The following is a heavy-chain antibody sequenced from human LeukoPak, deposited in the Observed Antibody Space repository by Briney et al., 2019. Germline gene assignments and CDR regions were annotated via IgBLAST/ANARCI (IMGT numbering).Heavy chain of an antibody. Sequence: QVQVQESGPGLVKPSHTLSLTCTVSCCSISSGDYDCRWMRQPPGNGREWIGYIYYSGSTYYNPSLKSRVTISVDTSKNQFSLKLSSVTAADTAVYYCARESTAILDYWGQGTLVTVSS. D-gene: IGHD5-18*01. CDR2: IYYSGST. V-gene: IGHV4-30-4*01. CDR3: ARESTAILDY. CDR1: CCSISSGDYD. J-gene: IGHJ4*02.